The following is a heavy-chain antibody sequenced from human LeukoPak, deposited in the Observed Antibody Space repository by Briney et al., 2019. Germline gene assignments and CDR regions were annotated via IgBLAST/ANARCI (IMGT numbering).Heavy chain of an antibody. Sequence: PGGSLRLSCAASGFTVSSNYMSWVRQAPGKGLEWVSVIYSGGSTYYADSVKGRFTISRDNSKNTLYLQMNSLRAEDTAVYYCARVLAAGNHYYYYGMDVWGQGTTVTVSS. V-gene: IGHV3-66*01. CDR2: IYSGGST. J-gene: IGHJ6*02. CDR3: ARVLAAGNHYYYYGMDV. D-gene: IGHD6-13*01. CDR1: GFTVSSNY.